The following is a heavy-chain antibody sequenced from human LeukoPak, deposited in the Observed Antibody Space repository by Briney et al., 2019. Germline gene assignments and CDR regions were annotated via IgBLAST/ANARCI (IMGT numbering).Heavy chain of an antibody. V-gene: IGHV3-30*14. D-gene: IGHD4-23*01. Sequence: PGGSLRLSCAVSGFPFSDFPLHWVRQAPGKGLEWVAGIGYDGRHKYYADSAKGRFTISRDDAKSSLFLQMNTLRADDTAVYYCARNVVKGDPEYLDYWGQGGLAAVSS. CDR3: ARNVVKGDPEYLDY. CDR1: GFPFSDFP. J-gene: IGHJ4*02. CDR2: IGYDGRHK.